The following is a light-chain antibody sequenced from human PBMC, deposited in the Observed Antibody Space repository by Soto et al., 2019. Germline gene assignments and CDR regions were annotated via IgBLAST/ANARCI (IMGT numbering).Light chain of an antibody. CDR2: EVS. J-gene: IGLJ2*01. V-gene: IGLV2-8*01. CDR3: SSYAGSNNVV. CDR1: SSDVGGYNY. Sequence: QSALTQPPSASGSPGQSVTISCTGTSSDVGGYNYVSWYQQHPGKAPKLMIYEVSKRPSGVPDRFSGSKSGNTASLTVSGLQAEDEADYYCSSYAGSNNVVFGGGPNLTVL.